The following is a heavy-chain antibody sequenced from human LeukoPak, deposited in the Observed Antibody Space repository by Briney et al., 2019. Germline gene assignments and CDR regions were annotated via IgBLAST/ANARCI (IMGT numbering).Heavy chain of an antibody. CDR3: ARDSSSSYFDY. CDR1: GFSVTSNH. J-gene: IGHJ4*02. Sequence: GGSLRLSCAASGFSVTSNHMNWVRQAPGKGLEWVSIIYTGGTTHYADSLNDRFTISRDDSINTLYLQMNSLRAEDTAVYYCARDSSSSYFDYWGQGTLVTAS. D-gene: IGHD6-6*01. CDR2: IYTGGTT. V-gene: IGHV3-66*01.